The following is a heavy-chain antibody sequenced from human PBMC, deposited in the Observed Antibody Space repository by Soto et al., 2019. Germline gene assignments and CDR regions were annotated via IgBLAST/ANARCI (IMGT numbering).Heavy chain of an antibody. Sequence: SETLSLTCTVSGGSISSYYWSWIRQPPGKGLEWIGYIFYSGSTNYNPSLKSRVIISVDTSKNQVSLKLSSVTAADTAVYYCARVPDRWGQGTLVTVSS. J-gene: IGHJ5*02. CDR1: GGSISSYY. CDR2: IFYSGST. V-gene: IGHV4-59*01. CDR3: ARVPDR. D-gene: IGHD2-2*01.